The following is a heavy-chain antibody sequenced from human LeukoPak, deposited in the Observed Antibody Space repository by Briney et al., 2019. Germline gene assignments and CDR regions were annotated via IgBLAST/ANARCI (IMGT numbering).Heavy chain of an antibody. J-gene: IGHJ4*02. CDR2: INHNGYT. Sequence: SETLSLTCAVYGGPFSGYYWNWIRQPPGKGLEWFGEINHNGYTNYNPSLESRVTISVDTSKNQFSLKVYSLTAADTAVYFCARAGTGDRSAVFDYWGQEILVTVSS. V-gene: IGHV4-34*01. D-gene: IGHD7-27*01. CDR1: GGPFSGYY. CDR3: ARAGTGDRSAVFDY.